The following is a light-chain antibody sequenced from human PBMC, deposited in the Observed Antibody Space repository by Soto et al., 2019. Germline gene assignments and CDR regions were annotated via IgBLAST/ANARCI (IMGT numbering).Light chain of an antibody. V-gene: IGLV2-14*03. CDR3: SSFTRIVGL. J-gene: IGLJ2*01. CDR2: DVS. CDR1: VSEVAGYTY. Sequence: QSALTQPASVSGSPGQTITISCTGAVSEVAGYTYVSWYQQHTGKGPKVIIYDVSNRPLGVSNRFSGSKSGTTASLTISGLQAEDEADYYCSSFTRIVGLFGGGTKLTVL.